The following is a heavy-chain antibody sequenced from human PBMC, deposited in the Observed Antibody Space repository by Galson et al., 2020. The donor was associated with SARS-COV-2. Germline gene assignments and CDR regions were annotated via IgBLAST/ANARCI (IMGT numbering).Heavy chain of an antibody. CDR3: CRGAAWANRYYFDH. V-gene: IGHV3-9*01. J-gene: IGHJ4*02. D-gene: IGHD1-26*01. CDR1: GFNFDDFA. Sequence: GGSLRLSCAASGFNFDDFAMHWVRQVPGKGLEWVSGIRWNSDILGYANSVKGRFTISRDNAKNYLYLELNSLTPEDTALYYCCRGAAWANRYYFDHWGQGILVTVSS. CDR2: IRWNSDIL.